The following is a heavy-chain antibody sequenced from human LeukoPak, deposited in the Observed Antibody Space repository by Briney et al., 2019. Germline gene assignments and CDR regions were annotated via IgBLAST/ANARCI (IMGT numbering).Heavy chain of an antibody. D-gene: IGHD1-26*01. CDR1: GGSISSSSYY. J-gene: IGHJ3*02. Sequence: SETLSLTCTVSGGSISSSSYYWGWIRQPPGKGLEWIGSIYYSGSTYYNPSLKSRVTISVDTSKNQFSLKLSSVTAADTAVYYCASGSRGLHDAFDIWGQGTMVTVSS. CDR3: ASGSRGLHDAFDI. V-gene: IGHV4-39*01. CDR2: IYYSGST.